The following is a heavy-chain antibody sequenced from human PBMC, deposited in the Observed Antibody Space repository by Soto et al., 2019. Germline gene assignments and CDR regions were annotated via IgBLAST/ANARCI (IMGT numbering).Heavy chain of an antibody. CDR3: ARSDYGDYRHQH. V-gene: IGHV4-61*08. CDR1: GDSVSSGAYY. CDR2: IYHSGTT. D-gene: IGHD4-17*01. Sequence: QVQLQESGPGLVKPSETLSLTCTVSGDSVSSGAYYWSLIRQPPGKGLEWIGYIYHSGTTNYNPSLKSRVTISLDTSKNQFSRKLTSVTAADTAVYYCARSDYGDYRHQHGGQGTLVTVSS. J-gene: IGHJ1*01.